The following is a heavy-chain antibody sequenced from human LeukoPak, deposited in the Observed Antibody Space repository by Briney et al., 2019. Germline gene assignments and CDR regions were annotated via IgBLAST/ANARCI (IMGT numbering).Heavy chain of an antibody. CDR3: VVRPSYYYGMDV. D-gene: IGHD2-2*01. CDR2: IYYSGSGST. J-gene: IGHJ6*02. Sequence: SETLSLTCTVSGGSISSYYWSWIRQPPGKGLEWIGYIYYSGSGSTNYNPSLKSRVTISVDTSKNQFSLKLSSVTAADTAVYYCVVRPSYYYGMDVWGQGTTVTVSS. CDR1: GGSISSYY. V-gene: IGHV4-59*12.